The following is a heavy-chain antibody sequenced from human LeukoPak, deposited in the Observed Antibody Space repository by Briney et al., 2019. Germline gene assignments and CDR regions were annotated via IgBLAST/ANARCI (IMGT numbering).Heavy chain of an antibody. J-gene: IGHJ4*02. CDR1: GFTVSSNY. V-gene: IGHV3-23*01. CDR2: ITGSGGDT. Sequence: GGSLRLSCAASGFTVSSNYMSWVRQAPGKGLEWVSAITGSGGDTYYADSVKGRFTISRDNSKYTLYLQMNSLRAEDTAIYYCASKIAAPSSGFYWGQGTLVTVSS. D-gene: IGHD6-6*01. CDR3: ASKIAAPSSGFY.